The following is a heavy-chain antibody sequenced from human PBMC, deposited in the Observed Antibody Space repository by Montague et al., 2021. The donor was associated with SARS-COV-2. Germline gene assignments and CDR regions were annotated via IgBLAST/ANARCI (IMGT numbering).Heavy chain of an antibody. J-gene: IGHJ4*02. CDR3: ARDVRCYDFWSGRAQTSPDS. D-gene: IGHD3-3*01. Sequence: SETLSLTCTVSGYSISSGYYWGWIRQPPGKGLEWIGSIYHSGSTYYNPSLKSRVTISVDTSKNQFSLKLSSVTAADTAVYYCARDVRCYDFWSGRAQTSPDSWGQGTLVTVSS. CDR2: IYHSGST. V-gene: IGHV4-38-2*02. CDR1: GYSISSGYY.